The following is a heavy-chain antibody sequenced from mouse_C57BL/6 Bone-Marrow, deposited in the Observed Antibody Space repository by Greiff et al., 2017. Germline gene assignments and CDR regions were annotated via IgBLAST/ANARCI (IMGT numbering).Heavy chain of an antibody. CDR3: ARRRIPHWYCDV. CDR2: ISSGGSYT. CDR1: GFTFSRYG. V-gene: IGHV5-6*02. J-gene: IGHJ1*03. Sequence: EVKLVESGGDLVKPGGSLKLSCAASGFTFSRYGMSWVRQTPDKRLAWVATISSGGSYTYAPDGVKGRFTIARDNAKNTLYLQMSSLKSEDTAMYYCARRRIPHWYCDVWGTGTTVTVSS.